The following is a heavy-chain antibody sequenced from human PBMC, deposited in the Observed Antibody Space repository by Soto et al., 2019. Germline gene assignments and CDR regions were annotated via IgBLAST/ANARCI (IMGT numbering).Heavy chain of an antibody. J-gene: IGHJ6*02. Sequence: PGGSLRLSCAASGFTFSSYEMNWVRRAPGKGLEWVSYISSSGSTIYYADSVKGRFTISRDNAKNSLYLHMNSLRAEDTAVYCCARGHRGGYYYYGMEVLGQGTTVTVSS. CDR2: ISSSGSTI. CDR3: ARGHRGGYYYYGMEV. CDR1: GFTFSSYE. V-gene: IGHV3-48*03.